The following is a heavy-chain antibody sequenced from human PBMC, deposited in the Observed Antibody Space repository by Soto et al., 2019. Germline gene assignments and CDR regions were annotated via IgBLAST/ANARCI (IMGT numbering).Heavy chain of an antibody. J-gene: IGHJ4*02. CDR3: ATEGAKATWNFDY. CDR2: VSPHGANT. Sequence: GGSLRLSCVASGFTFGNCGMNWVRQAPGKGLEWVAGVSPHGANTYYADSVRGRFIISRDDSRNTVSLDMNSLRGDDSAVYYCATEGAKATWNFDYWGQGTVVTVSS. D-gene: IGHD1-1*01. CDR1: GFTFGNCG. V-gene: IGHV3-23*01.